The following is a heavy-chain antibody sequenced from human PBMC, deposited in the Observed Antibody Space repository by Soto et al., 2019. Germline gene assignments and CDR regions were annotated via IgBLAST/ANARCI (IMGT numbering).Heavy chain of an antibody. V-gene: IGHV3-15*01. CDR2: IKSKTDGGTT. CDR3: TTVWTNRVGAEYFQH. J-gene: IGHJ1*01. CDR1: GFTFSNAW. Sequence: GGSLRLSCAASGFTFSNAWMGWVRQAPGKGLEWVGRIKSKTDGGTTDYAAPVKGRFTISRDDSKNTLYLQMNSLKTEDTAVYYCTTVWTNRVGAEYFQHWGQGTLVTVSS. D-gene: IGHD1-26*01.